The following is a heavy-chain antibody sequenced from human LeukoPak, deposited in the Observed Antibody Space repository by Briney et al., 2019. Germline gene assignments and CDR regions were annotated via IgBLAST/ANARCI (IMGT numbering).Heavy chain of an antibody. D-gene: IGHD3-10*01. CDR3: ARTGYYGSGSYFDP. Sequence: ASVKVSCKASGYTFTGYHMHWVRQAPGQGLEWMGWINPNSGGTNYAQKFQGRVTMTRDTSISTAYMELSRLRSDDTAVYYCARTGYYGSGSYFDPWGQGTLVTVSS. V-gene: IGHV1-2*02. J-gene: IGHJ5*02. CDR1: GYTFTGYH. CDR2: INPNSGGT.